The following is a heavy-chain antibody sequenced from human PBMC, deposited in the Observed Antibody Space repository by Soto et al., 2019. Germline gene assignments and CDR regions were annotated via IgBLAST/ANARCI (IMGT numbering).Heavy chain of an antibody. CDR1: GYTFTSYG. CDR2: ISAYNGNT. D-gene: IGHD2-2*01. V-gene: IGHV1-18*01. Sequence: VSVKVSCKASGYTFTSYGISWVRQAPGQGLEWMGWISAYNGNTNYAQKLQGRVTMTTDTSTNTAYMELGSLRSDDTAVYYCARGGYCSSTSCYSEMLGRTPESYYYYGMDVWGQGTTVT. CDR3: ARGGYCSSTSCYSEMLGRTPESYYYYGMDV. J-gene: IGHJ6*02.